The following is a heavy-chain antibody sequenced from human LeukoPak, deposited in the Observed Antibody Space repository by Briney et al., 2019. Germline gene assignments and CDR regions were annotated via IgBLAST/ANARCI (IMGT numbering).Heavy chain of an antibody. V-gene: IGHV3-23*01. CDR3: AKDERNWNYNLASQTYD. J-gene: IGHJ4*02. D-gene: IGHD1-7*01. Sequence: GGSLRLSCAASGFRFSSYALSGVRQAPGKGLEWVSAISGSGVSTYYADSVKGRFTVSRDNSKNTLYLQMSSLRAEDTAVYYCAKDERNWNYNLASQTYDWGQGTLVTVSS. CDR2: ISGSGVST. CDR1: GFRFSSYA.